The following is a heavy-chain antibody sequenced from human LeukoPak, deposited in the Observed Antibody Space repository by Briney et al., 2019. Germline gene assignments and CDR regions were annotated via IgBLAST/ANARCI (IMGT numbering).Heavy chain of an antibody. Sequence: GGSLRLSCAASGFTFSNAWMSWVRQAPGKGLEWVGRIKSKTDGGTTDYAAPVKGRFTISRDDSKNTLYLQMNSLRAEDTAVYYCARDDYYGSGSYPSPQAFDIWGQGTMVTVSS. CDR1: GFTFSNAW. J-gene: IGHJ3*02. CDR3: ARDDYYGSGSYPSPQAFDI. V-gene: IGHV3-15*01. CDR2: IKSKTDGGTT. D-gene: IGHD3-10*01.